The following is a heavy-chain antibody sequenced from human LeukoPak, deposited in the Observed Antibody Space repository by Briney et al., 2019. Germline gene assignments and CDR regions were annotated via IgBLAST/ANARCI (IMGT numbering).Heavy chain of an antibody. CDR1: GFTFSSYA. Sequence: GGSPRLSCAASGFTFSSYAMSWVRQAPGKGLEWVSVFSGGDSSTYYAHSVKGRFTISRDNSKNTLYLQMNSLRVEDTAVYYCAKHRGSYGDFIFLDFWGQGTLVTVSS. V-gene: IGHV3-23*01. CDR3: AKHRGSYGDFIFLDF. CDR2: FSGGDSST. D-gene: IGHD2-21*02. J-gene: IGHJ4*02.